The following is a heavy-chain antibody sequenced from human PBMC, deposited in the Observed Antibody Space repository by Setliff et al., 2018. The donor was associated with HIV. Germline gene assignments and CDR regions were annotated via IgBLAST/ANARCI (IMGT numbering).Heavy chain of an antibody. V-gene: IGHV1-18*01. D-gene: IGHD6-19*01. J-gene: IGHJ3*02. CDR2: ISGFNGNT. CDR3: ARVPYRSAWFSGGNDAFDI. Sequence: GASVKVSCKASGYSFARYGLSWVRQAPGQGLEWMGWISGFNGNTKYAQSVQDRVAMTTETATSTAYMEMRSLRSDDTAVYFCARVPYRSAWFSGGNDAFDIWGQGTMVTVSS. CDR1: GYSFARYG.